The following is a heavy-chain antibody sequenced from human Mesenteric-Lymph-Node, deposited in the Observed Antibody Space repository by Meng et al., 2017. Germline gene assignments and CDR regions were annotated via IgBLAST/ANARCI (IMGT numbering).Heavy chain of an antibody. J-gene: IGHJ4*02. CDR3: AKNQKSSGWYDYFDY. V-gene: IGHV3-30*18. CDR2: ISYDGSTQ. CDR1: GFTFSNSD. Sequence: QVQLGESGGGVVLPGGSLRPSWAASGFTFSNSDMHWVRQAPGKGLEWVAVISYDGSTQYSTDFVKGRFTISRDNSENTLYLQMNSLRPEDTAVYFCAKNQKSSGWYDYFDYWGQGTLVTVSS. D-gene: IGHD6-19*01.